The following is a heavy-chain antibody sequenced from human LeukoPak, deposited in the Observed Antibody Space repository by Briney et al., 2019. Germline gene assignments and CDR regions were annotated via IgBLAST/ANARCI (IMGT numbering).Heavy chain of an antibody. Sequence: SETLSLTCAVYGGSFSGYYWSWIRQPPGKGLEWIGEINHSGSTNYNPSLKSRVTISVDTSKNQFSLKLSSVTAADTAVYYCARKGCSSTSCYTSRYYYYMHVWGKGTTVTVSS. CDR1: GGSFSGYY. CDR2: INHSGST. V-gene: IGHV4-34*01. D-gene: IGHD2-2*02. CDR3: ARKGCSSTSCYTSRYYYYMHV. J-gene: IGHJ6*03.